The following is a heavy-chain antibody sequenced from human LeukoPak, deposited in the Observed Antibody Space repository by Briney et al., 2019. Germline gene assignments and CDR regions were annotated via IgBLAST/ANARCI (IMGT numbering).Heavy chain of an antibody. CDR3: ARDVVVVTAIDWFDP. V-gene: IGHV1-2*02. D-gene: IGHD2-21*02. J-gene: IGHJ5*02. Sequence: GASVKVSCKASGYTFTDYYMHWVRQAPGQGLEWMGWINPNSGGTNYAQKFQGRVTMTRDTSISTAYMELSRLRSDDTAVYYCARDVVVVTAIDWFDPWGQGTLVTVSS. CDR1: GYTFTDYY. CDR2: INPNSGGT.